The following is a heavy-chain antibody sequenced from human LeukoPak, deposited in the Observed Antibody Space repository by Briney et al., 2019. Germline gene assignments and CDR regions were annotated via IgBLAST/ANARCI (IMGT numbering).Heavy chain of an antibody. J-gene: IGHJ5*02. CDR3: ARGRMTAVTTGAFDP. CDR2: IIPIFGTA. V-gene: IGHV1-69*06. Sequence: SVKVSCKASGGTFSSYAISWVRQAPGQGPEWMGGIIPIFGTANYAQKFQGRVTITADKSTSTAYMELSSLRSEDTAVYYCARGRMTAVTTGAFDPWGQGTLVTVSS. D-gene: IGHD4-17*01. CDR1: GGTFSSYA.